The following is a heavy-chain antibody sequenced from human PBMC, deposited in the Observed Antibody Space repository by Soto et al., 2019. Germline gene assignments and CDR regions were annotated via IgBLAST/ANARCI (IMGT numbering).Heavy chain of an antibody. V-gene: IGHV4-38-2*01. CDR1: AYSISSGYY. CDR3: ARAPHDSFFDL. CDR2: VYHTGST. Sequence: ETLSLTCAVSAYSISSGYYWGWIRQPPGKGLEWIGSVYHTGSTYYNPSLKSRVTISVDTSKNQFSLKLSSVTAADTAVYYCARAPHDSFFDLWGQGTLVTV. J-gene: IGHJ4*02. D-gene: IGHD3-22*01.